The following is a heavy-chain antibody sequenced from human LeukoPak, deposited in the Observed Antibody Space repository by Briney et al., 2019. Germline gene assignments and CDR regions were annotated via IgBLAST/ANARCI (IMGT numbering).Heavy chain of an antibody. CDR3: ARDKWELRGGGDYYYGVDV. Sequence: ASVKVSCKASGYTFTSYYMHWVRQAPGQGLEWMGIINPSGGSTSYAQKFQGRVTMTRDTSTSTVYMELSSLRSEDTAVYYCARDKWELRGGGDYYYGVDVWGQGTTVTVSS. CDR2: INPSGGST. V-gene: IGHV1-46*01. J-gene: IGHJ6*02. CDR1: GYTFTSYY. D-gene: IGHD1-26*01.